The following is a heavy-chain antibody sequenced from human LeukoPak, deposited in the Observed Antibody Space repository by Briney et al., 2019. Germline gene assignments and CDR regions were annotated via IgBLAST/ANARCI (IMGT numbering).Heavy chain of an antibody. D-gene: IGHD1-26*01. V-gene: IGHV3-30-3*01. CDR1: GFTFSSSA. Sequence: GGSLRLSCAASGFTFSSSALHWVRQAPVKVLEWVAVITYDGSDKYYADSVKGRFTISRDNSKNTLYLQMNSLRTEDTAVYFCARLIVGADDSFDFWGQGTLVTVSS. CDR2: ITYDGSDK. CDR3: ARLIVGADDSFDF. J-gene: IGHJ4*02.